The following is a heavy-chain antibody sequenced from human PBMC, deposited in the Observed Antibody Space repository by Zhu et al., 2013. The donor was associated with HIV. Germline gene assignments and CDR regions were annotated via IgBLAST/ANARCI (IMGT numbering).Heavy chain of an antibody. V-gene: IGHV1-69*01. CDR1: GGTFSSYA. CDR2: IIPIFGTA. CDR3: ARVGYSSSWRTGRFDY. D-gene: IGHD6-13*01. Sequence: QVQLVQSGAEVKKPGSSVKVSCKASGGTFSSYAISWVRQAPGQGLQWMGGIIPIFGTANYAQKFQGRLTISADDFTSTVYMELSSLRSEDTAVYYCARVGYSSSWRTGRFDYWGQGTLVTVSS. J-gene: IGHJ4*02.